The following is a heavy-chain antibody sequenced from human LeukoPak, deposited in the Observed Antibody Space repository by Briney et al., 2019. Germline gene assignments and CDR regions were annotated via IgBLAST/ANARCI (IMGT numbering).Heavy chain of an antibody. CDR2: INPNSGGT. D-gene: IGHD2-15*01. J-gene: IGHJ6*02. CDR3: ARVCGGSCYYYYGMDV. V-gene: IGHV1-2*02. CDR1: GYTFTGYY. Sequence: ASVKVSCTASGYTFTGYYMHWVRQAPGQGLEWMGWINPNSGGTNYAQTVQGRVTMTRDTSISTAYMELSRLRSDDTAVYYCARVCGGSCYYYYGMDVWGQGTAVTVSS.